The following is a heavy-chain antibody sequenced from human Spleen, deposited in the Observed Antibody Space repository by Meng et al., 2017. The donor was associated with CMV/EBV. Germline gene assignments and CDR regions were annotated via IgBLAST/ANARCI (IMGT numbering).Heavy chain of an antibody. J-gene: IGHJ5*02. CDR1: GYTFTSYG. CDR2: ISAYNGNT. V-gene: IGHV1-18*01. CDR3: ARVTPYYDFWSGYLGANNWFDP. D-gene: IGHD3-3*01. Sequence: VQVVQAGAEGKKPGASVKVSCKASGYTFTSYGISWVRQAPGQGLEWMGWISAYNGNTNYAQKLQGRVTMTTDTSTSTACMELRSLRSDDTAVYYCARVTPYYDFWSGYLGANNWFDPWGQGTLVTVSS.